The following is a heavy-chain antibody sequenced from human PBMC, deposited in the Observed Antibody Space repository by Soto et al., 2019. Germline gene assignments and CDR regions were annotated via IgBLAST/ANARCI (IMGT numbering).Heavy chain of an antibody. Sequence: ASVKVSCKASGYTFTSYYMHWVRQSPGQGLEWMGIINPSGGSTSYAQKFQGRVTMTRDTSTSTVYMELSSLRSEDTAVYYCAREHSLLRDAFDIWGQGTMVTVSS. CDR3: AREHSLLRDAFDI. CDR2: INPSGGST. D-gene: IGHD3-16*01. J-gene: IGHJ3*02. CDR1: GYTFTSYY. V-gene: IGHV1-46*03.